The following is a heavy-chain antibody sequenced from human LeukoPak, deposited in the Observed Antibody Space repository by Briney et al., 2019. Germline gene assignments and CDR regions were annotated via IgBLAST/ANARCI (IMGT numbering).Heavy chain of an antibody. Sequence: PGGSLRLSCVASGFTFSSCCMIWVRQAPGKGLEWLANIKQDESETHYVDSVKGRFAISRDNAKNSVYLHMSSLRAEDTAVYYCARSRSPDYWGQGTLVTVSS. CDR2: IKQDESET. J-gene: IGHJ4*02. CDR1: GFTFSSCC. V-gene: IGHV3-7*01. CDR3: ARSRSPDY.